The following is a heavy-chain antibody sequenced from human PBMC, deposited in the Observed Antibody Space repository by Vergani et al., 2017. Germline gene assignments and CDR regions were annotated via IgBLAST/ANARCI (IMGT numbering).Heavy chain of an antibody. V-gene: IGHV4-38-2*02. D-gene: IGHD6-13*01. CDR3: ARVVSGQQLVAELFDP. CDR2: IYHSGST. J-gene: IGHJ5*02. Sequence: QVQLQESGPGLVKPSETLSLTCTVSGYSISSGYYWGWIRQPPGKGLEWIGSIYHSGSTYYNPSLKSRVTISVDTSKNQFSLKLSSVTAADTAVYYCARVVSGQQLVAELFDPWGQGTLVTVSS. CDR1: GYSISSGYY.